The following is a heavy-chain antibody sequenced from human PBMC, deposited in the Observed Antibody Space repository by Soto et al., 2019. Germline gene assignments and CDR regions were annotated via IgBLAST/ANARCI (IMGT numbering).Heavy chain of an antibody. Sequence: QVQLQESGPGLVKPSQTLSLTCTVSGGSISSGGYNWSWIRQRPGKGLEWIGNIYYSGRTYYNPSLKSRVTMSGDTSKNQFSLNLSSGTAADTAVYYCARGHMLSRIDPWGQGTLVTVSS. CDR2: IYYSGRT. CDR3: ARGHMLSRIDP. D-gene: IGHD2-21*01. J-gene: IGHJ5*02. CDR1: GGSISSGGYN. V-gene: IGHV4-31*03.